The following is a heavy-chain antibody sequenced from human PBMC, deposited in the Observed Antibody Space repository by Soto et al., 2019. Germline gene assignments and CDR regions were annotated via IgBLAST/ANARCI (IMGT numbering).Heavy chain of an antibody. Sequence: GSLRLSCAASGFTFSGSAMHWVRQASGKGLEWVGRIRSKANSYATAYAASVKGRFTISRDDSKNTAYLQMNSLKTEDTAVYYCTIAYYDILTGYYGWGQGTLVTVSS. CDR1: GFTFSGSA. CDR3: TIAYYDILTGYYG. V-gene: IGHV3-73*01. J-gene: IGHJ4*02. D-gene: IGHD3-9*01. CDR2: IRSKANSYAT.